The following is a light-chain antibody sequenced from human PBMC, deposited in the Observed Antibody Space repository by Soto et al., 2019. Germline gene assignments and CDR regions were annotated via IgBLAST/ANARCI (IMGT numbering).Light chain of an antibody. J-gene: IGKJ4*01. V-gene: IGKV3-20*01. CDR2: GAS. CDR1: QSVSSSY. CDR3: QQYGSSPLT. Sequence: EIVLTKSPGTLSLSPGESATLSCRASQSVSSSYLAWYQQKPGQAPRLLIYGASSRATGIPDRFSGSGSGTDFTLTISRLEPEDFAVYYCQQYGSSPLTFGGGTKVDIK.